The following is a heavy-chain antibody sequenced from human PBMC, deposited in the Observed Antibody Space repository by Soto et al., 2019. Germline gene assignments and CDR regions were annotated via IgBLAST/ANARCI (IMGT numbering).Heavy chain of an antibody. CDR2: ISGSGGST. V-gene: IGHV3-23*01. CDR1: GFTFSSYA. D-gene: IGHD3-10*01. CDR3: AKAPGAAPFDY. J-gene: IGHJ4*02. Sequence: GESLKISCAASGFTFSSYAMSWVRQAPGKGLEWVSAISGSGGSTYYADSVKGRFTISRDNSKNTLYLQMNSLRAEDTAVYYCAKAPGAAPFDYWGQGTLVTVSS.